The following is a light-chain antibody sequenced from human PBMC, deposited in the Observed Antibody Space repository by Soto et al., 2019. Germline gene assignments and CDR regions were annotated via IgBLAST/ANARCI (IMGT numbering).Light chain of an antibody. CDR3: QQYHNWPPQYT. CDR2: GAS. J-gene: IGKJ2*01. Sequence: EIVMTQSPASLSVSPGDGATLSCRASQTIASNLAWYQQKPGQGPRLLIHGASTRAAGVPARFSGSGSGTDFALTISGLQSEDFAVYNCQQYHNWPPQYTFGQGTKLQIK. CDR1: QTIASN. V-gene: IGKV3-15*01.